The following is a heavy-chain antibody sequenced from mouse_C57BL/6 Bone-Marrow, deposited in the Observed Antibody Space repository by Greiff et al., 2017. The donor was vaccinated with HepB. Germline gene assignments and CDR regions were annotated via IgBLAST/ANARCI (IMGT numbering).Heavy chain of an antibody. J-gene: IGHJ2*01. CDR3: ARGDGYYPYYFDY. CDR2: FHPYNDDT. V-gene: IGHV1-47*01. Sequence: VKVVESGAELVKPGASVKMSCKASGYTFTTYPIEWMKQNHGKSLEWIGNFHPYNDDTKYNEKFKGKATLTVEKSSSTVYLELSRLTSDDSAVYYCARGDGYYPYYFDYWGQGTTLTVSS. D-gene: IGHD2-3*01. CDR1: GYTFTTYP.